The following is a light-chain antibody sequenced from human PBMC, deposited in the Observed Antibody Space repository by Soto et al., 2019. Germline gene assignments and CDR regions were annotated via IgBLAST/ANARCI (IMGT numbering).Light chain of an antibody. J-gene: IGKJ4*01. CDR1: QSVSRR. CDR2: GAS. V-gene: IGKV3-20*01. CDR3: QQYGRSPST. Sequence: EIVLTQFPGTLSLSPGGRATLSCRASQSVSRRLAWYQHRPGQSPRLLIYGASSRATGIPDRFSGSGSGTDFTLTISRLEPEDFAVYYCQQYGRSPSTFGGGTKVDIK.